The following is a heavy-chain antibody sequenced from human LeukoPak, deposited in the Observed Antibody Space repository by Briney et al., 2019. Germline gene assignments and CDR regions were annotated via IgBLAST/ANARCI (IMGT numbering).Heavy chain of an antibody. D-gene: IGHD3-9*01. CDR2: ISAYNANT. J-gene: IGHJ6*03. V-gene: IGHV1-18*01. Sequence: GASVKVSCKASGCTFTSYSITWVRQAPGQGLEWMGWISAYNANTHYAQNLQGRVTMTTDTSASTAYMELRSLRSDDTAVYYCARVRSGVSDMGYYFNYMDVWGKGTTVTVSS. CDR1: GCTFTSYS. CDR3: ARVRSGVSDMGYYFNYMDV.